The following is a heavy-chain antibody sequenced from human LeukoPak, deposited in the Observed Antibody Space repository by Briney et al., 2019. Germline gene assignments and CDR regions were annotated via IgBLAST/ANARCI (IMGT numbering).Heavy chain of an antibody. J-gene: IGHJ4*02. CDR2: ISSSSSYI. CDR3: ARDDYDSSGYYYFDY. D-gene: IGHD3-22*01. Sequence: GGSLRLSCAASGFTFSSYSMNWVRQAPGKGLEWVSSISSSSSYIYYADSVKGRFTISRDNAKNSLYLQMSSLRAEDTAVYYCARDDYDSSGYYYFDYWGQGTLVTVSS. V-gene: IGHV3-21*01. CDR1: GFTFSSYS.